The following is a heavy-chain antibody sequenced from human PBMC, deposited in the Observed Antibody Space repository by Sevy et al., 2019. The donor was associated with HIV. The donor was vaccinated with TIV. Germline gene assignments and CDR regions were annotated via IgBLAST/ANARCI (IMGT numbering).Heavy chain of an antibody. V-gene: IGHV3-49*03. J-gene: IGHJ4*02. Sequence: GGSLRLSCTGSGFTFGDYAMSWFRQAPGMGLEWVGFIRSKDYGGATEYAASVKGRFTISRDDSKSIADLQMNSLKTEDTAVYYCTRCYCSDSRGYSDYWGQGTLVSVSS. CDR1: GFTFGDYA. D-gene: IGHD3-22*01. CDR3: TRCYCSDSRGYSDY. CDR2: IRSKDYGGAT.